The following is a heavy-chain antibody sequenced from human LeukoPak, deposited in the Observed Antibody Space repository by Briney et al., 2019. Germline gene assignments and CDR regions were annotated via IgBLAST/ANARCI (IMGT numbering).Heavy chain of an antibody. Sequence: ASVKVSCKASGYTFTSYGISWVRQAPGQGLEWMGWISAYNGNTNYAQKLQGRVTMTRDTSISTAYMELSRLRSDDTAVYYCARDIGGSYHYWGQGTLVTVSS. J-gene: IGHJ4*02. CDR3: ARDIGGSYHY. D-gene: IGHD1-26*01. CDR1: GYTFTSYG. CDR2: ISAYNGNT. V-gene: IGHV1-18*01.